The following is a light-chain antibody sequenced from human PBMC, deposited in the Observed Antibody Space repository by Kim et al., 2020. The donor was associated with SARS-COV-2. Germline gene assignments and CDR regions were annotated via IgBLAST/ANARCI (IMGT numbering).Light chain of an antibody. J-gene: IGKJ1*01. Sequence: DIQMTQSPSPLSAPVGDRVTITCRASQSISSWLAWYQKKPGKAPKLLIYKASSLANGVPSKFSGSGSETEFTLTISSLQPDDSATYYCQQYKRYSTFGQGTKVDIK. V-gene: IGKV1-5*03. CDR1: QSISSW. CDR3: QQYKRYST. CDR2: KAS.